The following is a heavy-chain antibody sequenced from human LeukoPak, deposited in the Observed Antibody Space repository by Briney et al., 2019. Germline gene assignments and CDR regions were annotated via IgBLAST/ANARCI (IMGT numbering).Heavy chain of an antibody. D-gene: IGHD5-24*01. CDR1: GYTFTSYY. J-gene: IGHJ4*02. V-gene: IGHV1-46*01. CDR3: GRWLQLSSYFDY. CDR2: INPSGGST. Sequence: ASVKVSCKASGYTFTSYYMHWVRRAPGQGLQWMGVINPSGGSTSNAQKFQDRVTTTRGMSTSTIYMELSGLRTDDTAVYYCGRWLQLSSYFDYWGQGTLVTVSS.